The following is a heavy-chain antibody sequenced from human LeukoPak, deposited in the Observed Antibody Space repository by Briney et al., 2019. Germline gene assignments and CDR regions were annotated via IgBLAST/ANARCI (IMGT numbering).Heavy chain of an antibody. Sequence: PSETLSLTCTVSGGSISSSSYYWGWIRQPPGKGLEWIGSIYYSGSTYYNPSLKSRVTISVDTSKNQFSLKLSSVTAADTAVYHCARNGGSSSKGYYYYYMDVWGKGTTVTVSS. CDR1: GGSISSSSYY. J-gene: IGHJ6*03. V-gene: IGHV4-39*07. CDR3: ARNGGSSSKGYYYYYMDV. CDR2: IYYSGST. D-gene: IGHD6-6*01.